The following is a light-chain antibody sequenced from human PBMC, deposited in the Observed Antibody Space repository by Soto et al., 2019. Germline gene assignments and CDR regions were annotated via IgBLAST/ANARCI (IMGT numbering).Light chain of an antibody. V-gene: IGKV3-20*01. CDR3: QHYGSSPPLYT. CDR2: GAS. J-gene: IGKJ2*01. CDR1: QSVYTNY. Sequence: EIVLTQSPGTLSLSPGERATLSCRASQSVYTNYLAWYQQKPGQAPRLLIYGASRRATGIPDRFSGSGSETDFTLTIIRLEPEDFAVYYCQHYGSSPPLYTFGQGTKLEIK.